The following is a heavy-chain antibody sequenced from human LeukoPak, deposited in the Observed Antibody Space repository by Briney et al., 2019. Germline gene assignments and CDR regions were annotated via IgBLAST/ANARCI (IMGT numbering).Heavy chain of an antibody. J-gene: IGHJ3*02. CDR2: IKNDGSER. V-gene: IGHV3-7*01. CDR3: ARDLGGPPQEAFDI. CDR1: GFTFSSYW. Sequence: PGGSLRLSCAASGFTFSSYWMNWVRQAPGKGLEWVANIKNDGSERYYVDSVKGRFTISRDNTKKSLYLQMNTLRAEDTAVYYCARDLGGPPQEAFDIWGQGTMVTVSS.